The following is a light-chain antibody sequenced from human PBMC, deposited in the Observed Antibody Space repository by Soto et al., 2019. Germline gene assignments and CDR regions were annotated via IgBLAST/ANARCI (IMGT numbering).Light chain of an antibody. V-gene: IGKV1-9*01. CDR3: QQLNGYQLA. Sequence: DIQLTQSPSFLSAFVGDTVTITCRASQAMSTYLAWYQQKPGKVPKLLIRSASTLQSGVPPRFSGGGSGTEFTLTFSTLQPDDSGIYYCQQLNGYQLAFGGGTKVDIK. CDR2: SAS. J-gene: IGKJ4*01. CDR1: QAMSTY.